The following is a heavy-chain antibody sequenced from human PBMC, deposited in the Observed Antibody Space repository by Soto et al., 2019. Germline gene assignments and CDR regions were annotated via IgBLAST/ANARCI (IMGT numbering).Heavy chain of an antibody. V-gene: IGHV1-69*06. CDR1: GVTFSSET. CDR2: VLPITGST. Sequence: QVQLVQSGAEVKKPGSSVKVSCKASGVTFSSETISWVRQAPGQGLEWVGGVLPITGSTDYAQKFQGRLTITADRSTSTIYMELSRLTSDDTANYYCATIRVRGGPLRFEDGGQGTLISVSS. CDR3: ATIRVRGGPLRFED. D-gene: IGHD5-12*01. J-gene: IGHJ4*01.